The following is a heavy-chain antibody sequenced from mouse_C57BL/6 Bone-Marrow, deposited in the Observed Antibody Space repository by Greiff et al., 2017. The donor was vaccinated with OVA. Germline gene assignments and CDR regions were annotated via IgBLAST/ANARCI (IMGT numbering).Heavy chain of an antibody. J-gene: IGHJ3*01. V-gene: IGHV7-1*01. CDR1: GFTFSDFY. CDR2: SRNKANDYTT. Sequence: EVKVVESGGGLVQSGRSLRLSCATSGFTFSDFYMEWVRQAPGKGLEWIAASRNKANDYTTEYSASVKGRFIVSRDTSQSILYLQMNALRAEDTAIYYCARDAYGNYGFAYWGQGTLVTVSA. D-gene: IGHD2-1*01. CDR3: ARDAYGNYGFAY.